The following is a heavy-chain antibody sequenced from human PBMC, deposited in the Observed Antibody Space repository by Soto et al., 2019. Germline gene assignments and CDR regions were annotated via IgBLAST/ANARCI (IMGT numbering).Heavy chain of an antibody. J-gene: IGHJ4*02. CDR2: ISGDASST. D-gene: IGHD7-27*01. CDR1: GFTFSDNW. Sequence: EVKVVESGGGLVQPGGSLRLSCAASGFTFSDNWMHWVRLPPGKGPVWVSRISGDASSTSYADSVKGRFTISRDSAKNTVYLQMDSLRVEDTAVYYCTRGGTRTTYWGLFDSWGQGTLVTVSS. V-gene: IGHV3-74*01. CDR3: TRGGTRTTYWGLFDS.